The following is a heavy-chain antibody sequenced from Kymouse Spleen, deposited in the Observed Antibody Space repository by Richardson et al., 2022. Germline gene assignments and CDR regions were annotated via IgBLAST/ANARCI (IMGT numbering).Heavy chain of an antibody. CDR3: AKEAYSSGWYVFFDY. Sequence: QVQLVESGGGVVQPGRSLRLSCAASGFTFSSYGMHWVRQAPGKGLEWVAVISYDGSNKYYADSVKGRFTISRDNSKNTLYLQMNSLRAEDTAVYYCAKEAYSSGWYVFFDYWGQGTLVTVSS. J-gene: IGHJ4*02. CDR1: GFTFSSYG. V-gene: IGHV3-30*18. D-gene: IGHD6-19*01. CDR2: ISYDGSNK.